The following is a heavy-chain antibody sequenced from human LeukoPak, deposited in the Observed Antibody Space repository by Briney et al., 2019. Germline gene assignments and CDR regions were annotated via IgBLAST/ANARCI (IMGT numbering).Heavy chain of an antibody. Sequence: SETLSLTCTVSGYSISSGYYWGWIRQPPGKGLEWIGSIYHSGSTYYNPSLKSRVTISVDTSKNQFSLKPSSVTAADTAMYYCARVKDPGGYYYYYYMDVWGKGTTVTVSS. V-gene: IGHV4-38-2*02. CDR2: IYHSGST. CDR1: GYSISSGYY. CDR3: ARVKDPGGYYYYYYMDV. D-gene: IGHD3-16*01. J-gene: IGHJ6*03.